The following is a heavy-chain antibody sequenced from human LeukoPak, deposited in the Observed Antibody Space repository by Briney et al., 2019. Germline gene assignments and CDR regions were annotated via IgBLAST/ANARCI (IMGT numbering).Heavy chain of an antibody. J-gene: IGHJ4*02. CDR3: AKAAGGSWRPPFDY. D-gene: IGHD2-15*01. V-gene: IGHV3-48*03. CDR1: GFTFSSYE. Sequence: GGSLRLSCAASGFTFSSYEMNWVRQAPGKGLEWVSYISSSGSTIYYADSVKGRFTISRDNSKNTLYLQMNSLRAEDTAVYYCAKAAGGSWRPPFDYWGQGTLVTVSS. CDR2: ISSSGSTI.